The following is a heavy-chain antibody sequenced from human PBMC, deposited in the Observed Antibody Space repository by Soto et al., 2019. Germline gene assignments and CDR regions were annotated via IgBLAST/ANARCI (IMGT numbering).Heavy chain of an antibody. CDR1: GGSISSGDYY. Sequence: QVQLQESGPGLVKPSQTLSLTCTVSGGSISSGDYYWSWIRQPPGKGLEWIGYIYYSGSTYYNPSLKSRVTISVDTSKNPFSLKLSSVTAADTAVYYCARGRRVLVPAAMPVYYYYGMDVWGQGTTVTVSS. V-gene: IGHV4-30-4*01. CDR3: ARGRRVLVPAAMPVYYYYGMDV. J-gene: IGHJ6*02. D-gene: IGHD2-2*01. CDR2: IYYSGST.